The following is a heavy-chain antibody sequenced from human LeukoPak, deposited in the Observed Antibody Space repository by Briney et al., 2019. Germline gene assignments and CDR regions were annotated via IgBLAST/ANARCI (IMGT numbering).Heavy chain of an antibody. Sequence: ASVKVSCKASGYTFTSYDIYWVRQATGQGLEWVGWRNPNSGNTAYAQKFQGRVTLTRNTSISTAYMELSSLRSEDTAVYYCARGLRRGTVDYWGQGTLVTVSS. CDR1: GYTFTSYD. J-gene: IGHJ4*02. CDR2: RNPNSGNT. V-gene: IGHV1-8*01. CDR3: ARGLRRGTVDY. D-gene: IGHD1-1*01.